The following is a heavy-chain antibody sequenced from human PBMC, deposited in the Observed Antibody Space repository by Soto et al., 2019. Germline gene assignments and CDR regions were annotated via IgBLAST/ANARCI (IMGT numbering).Heavy chain of an antibody. V-gene: IGHV1-69*13. CDR1: GGTFSSYA. J-gene: IGHJ6*02. CDR3: ARQWLAPVTYYYYGMDV. CDR2: IIPIFGTA. Sequence: SVKVSCKASGGTFSSYAISWVRQAPGQGLEWMGGIIPIFGTANYAQKFQGRVTITADESTSTAYMELSSLRSEDTAVYYCARQWLAPVTYYYYGMDVWGQGTTVTVSS. D-gene: IGHD6-19*01.